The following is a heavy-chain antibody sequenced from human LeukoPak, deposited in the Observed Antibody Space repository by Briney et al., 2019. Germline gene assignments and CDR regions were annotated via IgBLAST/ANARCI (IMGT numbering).Heavy chain of an antibody. V-gene: IGHV3-33*01. J-gene: IGHJ3*02. D-gene: IGHD2-21*02. Sequence: GSLRLSFAASGFPFRNYGMLWVRQAPSQGLEWGANIWYDGRNESHADSVKGRFTISRDNSKKTLYLQMNSLRAEDTALYYCAREGYGDYDCDIWGQGTMVTVSS. CDR1: GFPFRNYG. CDR2: IWYDGRNE. CDR3: AREGYGDYDCDI.